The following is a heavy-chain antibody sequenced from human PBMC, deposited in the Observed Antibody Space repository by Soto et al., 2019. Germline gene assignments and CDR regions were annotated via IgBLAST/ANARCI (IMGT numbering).Heavy chain of an antibody. CDR1: GFTFTISA. CDR3: AADATAWQQMVPSDY. CDR2: IAVGSGYT. V-gene: IGHV1-58*01. J-gene: IGHJ4*02. D-gene: IGHD2-8*01. Sequence: GASVKVSCKASGFTFTISAFQCVLQSLLQRLEWIGWIAVGSGYTNYAQRFQDRVTLTRDMSTATTYMELSRLTSEDTAIYYCAADATAWQQMVPSDYWGQGTLVTVSS.